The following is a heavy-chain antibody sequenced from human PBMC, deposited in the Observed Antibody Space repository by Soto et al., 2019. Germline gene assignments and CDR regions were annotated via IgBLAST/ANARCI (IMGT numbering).Heavy chain of an antibody. J-gene: IGHJ5*02. D-gene: IGHD3-22*01. CDR2: ISGSGGST. CDR1: GFTFSSYA. CDR3: AKNNYYDSSGYKSGFDP. Sequence: GGSLRLSCAASGFTFSSYAMSWVRQAPGKGLEWVSAISGSGGSTYYADSVKGRFTISRDNSKNTLYLQMNSLRAEDTAVYYCAKNNYYDSSGYKSGFDPWGQGTLVTVSS. V-gene: IGHV3-23*01.